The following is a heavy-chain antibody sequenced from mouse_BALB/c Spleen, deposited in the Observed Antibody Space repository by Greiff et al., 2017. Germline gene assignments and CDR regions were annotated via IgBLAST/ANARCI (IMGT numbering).Heavy chain of an antibody. V-gene: IGHV1-14*01. D-gene: IGHD2-4*01. J-gene: IGHJ3*01. Sequence: VQLQQSGPELVKPGASVKMSCKASGYTFTSYVMHWVKQKPGQGLEWIGYINPYNDGTKYNEKFKGKATLTSDKSSSTAYMELSSLTSEDSAVYYCASPRSTMITTVFAYWGQGTLVTVSA. CDR2: INPYNDGT. CDR1: GYTFTSYV. CDR3: ASPRSTMITTVFAY.